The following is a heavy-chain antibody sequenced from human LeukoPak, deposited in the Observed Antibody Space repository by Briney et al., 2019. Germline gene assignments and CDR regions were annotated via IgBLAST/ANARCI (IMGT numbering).Heavy chain of an antibody. D-gene: IGHD6-13*01. V-gene: IGHV3-33*06. CDR3: AKAAYSGSWYHFDY. CDR1: GFTFSSYG. Sequence: GGSLRLSCAASGFTFSSYGMHWVRQAPGKGPEWVAVIWYDGSNKYYADSVKGRFTISRDNSKNTLYLQMNSLRAEDTAVYYCAKAAYSGSWYHFDYWGQGTLVTVSS. CDR2: IWYDGSNK. J-gene: IGHJ4*02.